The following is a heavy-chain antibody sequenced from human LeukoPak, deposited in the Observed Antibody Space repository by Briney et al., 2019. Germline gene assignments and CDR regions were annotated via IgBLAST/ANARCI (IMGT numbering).Heavy chain of an antibody. J-gene: IGHJ5*02. CDR2: INPNSGGT. CDR3: ARLLGLKYYDFWSGYWA. Sequence: ASVKVSCKASGYTFTSYGISWVRQAPGQGLEWMGWINPNSGGTNYAQKFQGRVTMTRDTSISTAYMELSRLRSDDTAVYYCARLLGLKYYDFWSGYWAWGQGTLVTVSS. V-gene: IGHV1-2*02. CDR1: GYTFTSYG. D-gene: IGHD3-3*01.